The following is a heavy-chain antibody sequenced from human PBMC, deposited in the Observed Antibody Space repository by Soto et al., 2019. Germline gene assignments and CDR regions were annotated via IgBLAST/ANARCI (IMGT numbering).Heavy chain of an antibody. CDR3: ARDGTASGIAVAGYFDY. Sequence: GGSLRLSCAASGFTFSSYSMNWVRQAPGKGLEWVSYISSSSSTIYYADSVKGRFTISRDNAKNSLYLQMNSLRAEDTAVYYCARDGTASGIAVAGYFDYWGQGTLVTVSS. CDR1: GFTFSSYS. J-gene: IGHJ4*02. D-gene: IGHD6-19*01. CDR2: ISSSSSTI. V-gene: IGHV3-48*01.